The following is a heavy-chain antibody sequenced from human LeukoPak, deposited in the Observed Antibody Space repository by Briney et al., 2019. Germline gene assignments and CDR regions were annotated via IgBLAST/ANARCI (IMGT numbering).Heavy chain of an antibody. J-gene: IGHJ4*02. V-gene: IGHV3-48*01. Sequence: GGSLRLSCAASGFTFSSYSMNWVRQAPGKGLEWVSYISSSSSTIYYADSVKGRFTISRDNSKNTLYLQMNSLRAEDTAVYYCARDIEFRGSYNLFDYWGQGTLVTVSS. CDR2: ISSSSSTI. CDR3: ARDIEFRGSYNLFDY. D-gene: IGHD1-26*01. CDR1: GFTFSSYS.